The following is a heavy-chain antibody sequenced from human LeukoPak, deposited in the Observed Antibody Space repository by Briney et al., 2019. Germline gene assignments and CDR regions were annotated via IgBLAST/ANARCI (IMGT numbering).Heavy chain of an antibody. D-gene: IGHD2-21*01. CDR1: GFTFSNAW. Sequence: GGSLRLSCAASGFTFSNAWMSWVRQAPGKGLEWVGRIKSKTDGGTTDYAAPVKGRFTISRDDSKNTLYLQMNSLKTEDTAVYYCTTDLKYSRYFQRWGQGTLVTVSS. V-gene: IGHV3-15*01. J-gene: IGHJ1*01. CDR3: TTDLKYSRYFQR. CDR2: IKSKTDGGTT.